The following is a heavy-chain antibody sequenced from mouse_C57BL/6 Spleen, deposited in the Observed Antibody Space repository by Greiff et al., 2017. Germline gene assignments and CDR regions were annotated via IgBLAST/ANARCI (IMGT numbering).Heavy chain of an antibody. CDR2: ISSGGSYT. Sequence: EVKLMESGGDLVKPGGSLKLSCAASGFTFSSYGMSWVRQTPDKRLAWVATISSGGSYTYYPDSVKGRFTISRDNAKNTLYLQMSSLKSEDTAMYYCARHGGFGSSYFDYWGQGTTLTVSS. D-gene: IGHD1-1*01. CDR1: GFTFSSYG. J-gene: IGHJ2*01. CDR3: ARHGGFGSSYFDY. V-gene: IGHV5-6*01.